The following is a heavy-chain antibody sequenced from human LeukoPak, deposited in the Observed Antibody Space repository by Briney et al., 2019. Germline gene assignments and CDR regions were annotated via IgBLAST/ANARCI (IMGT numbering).Heavy chain of an antibody. D-gene: IGHD5-12*01. CDR1: GGSISSYY. CDR3: AKELPHGYGLDY. V-gene: IGHV4-59*01. Sequence: SETLSLTCTVSGGSISSYYWSWIRQPPGKGLEWIGYIYYSGSTNYNPSLKSRVTISVDTSKNQFSLKLSSVTAADTAVYYCAKELPHGYGLDYLGQGTLVTVSS. J-gene: IGHJ4*02. CDR2: IYYSGST.